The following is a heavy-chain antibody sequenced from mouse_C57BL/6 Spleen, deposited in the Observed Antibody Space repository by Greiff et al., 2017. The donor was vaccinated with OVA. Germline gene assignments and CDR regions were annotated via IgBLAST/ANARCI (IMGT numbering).Heavy chain of an antibody. Sequence: QVQLQQSGAELVRPGASVKMSCKASGYTFTDYDMHWVKQTPVHGLEWIGAIDPETGGTAYNQKFKGKATLTADKYSSTAYMELRSLTSEDSAVYYWASWDDYDEGGYYFGYWGQGTTLTVSS. CDR2: IDPETGGT. J-gene: IGHJ2*01. V-gene: IGHV1-15*01. CDR1: GYTFTDYD. D-gene: IGHD2-4*01. CDR3: ASWDDYDEGGYYFGY.